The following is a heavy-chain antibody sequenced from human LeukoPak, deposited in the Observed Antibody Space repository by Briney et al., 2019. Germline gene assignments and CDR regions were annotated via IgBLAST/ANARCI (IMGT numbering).Heavy chain of an antibody. Sequence: GGSLRLSCTTSGFTFGDYAMSWFRQAPGKGLEWVGFIRSKAYGGTTEYAASVKGGVTISRDDSQSIAYLQMNSLKTEDTAVYYCSRVRGGYRSGWYAGYFDYWGQGTLVTVSS. V-gene: IGHV3-49*03. D-gene: IGHD6-19*01. CDR1: GFTFGDYA. CDR2: IRSKAYGGTT. CDR3: SRVRGGYRSGWYAGYFDY. J-gene: IGHJ4*02.